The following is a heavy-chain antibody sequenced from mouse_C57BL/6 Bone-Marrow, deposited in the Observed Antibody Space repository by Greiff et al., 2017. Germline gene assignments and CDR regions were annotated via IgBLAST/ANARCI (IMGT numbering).Heavy chain of an antibody. CDR3: ARVGDGYYRYAMDY. Sequence: QVQLQQSGAELARPGASVKMSCKASGYTFTSYTMHWVKQRPGQGLEWIGYINPSSGYTKYNQKFKDKATLTADKSSSTAYMQLSSLTSEDSAVYYCARVGDGYYRYAMDYWGQGTSVTVSS. J-gene: IGHJ4*01. CDR2: INPSSGYT. CDR1: GYTFTSYT. D-gene: IGHD2-3*01. V-gene: IGHV1-4*01.